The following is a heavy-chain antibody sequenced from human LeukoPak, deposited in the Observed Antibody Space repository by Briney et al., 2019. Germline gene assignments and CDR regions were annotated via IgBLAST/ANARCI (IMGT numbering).Heavy chain of an antibody. V-gene: IGHV3-23*01. D-gene: IGHD2-2*02. CDR2: ICGSGGST. CDR3: ANKGQAVRAAIPNWFDP. J-gene: IGHJ5*02. Sequence: GASLRLSCAASGFTFSSYAMRWVPQSPGKGLEWVSAICGSGGSTYYADSVKGGFTISRDNSKNTQYLQMNSLRAEGTAVYYCANKGQAVRAAIPNWFDPWGQGTLVTVSS. CDR1: GFTFSSYA.